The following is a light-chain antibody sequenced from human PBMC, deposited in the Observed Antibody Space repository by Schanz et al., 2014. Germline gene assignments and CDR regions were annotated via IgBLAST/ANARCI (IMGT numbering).Light chain of an antibody. J-gene: IGLJ1*01. Sequence: QSALTQPASVSGSPGQSITISCTGTSSDVGVYDYVSWYQQHPGKAPKLMIYDVNNRPSGVPDRFSGSKSGNTASLTISGLQAEDEADYYCCSYAGSYVFGTGTKLTVL. CDR2: DVN. V-gene: IGLV2-14*03. CDR3: CSYAGSYV. CDR1: SSDVGVYDY.